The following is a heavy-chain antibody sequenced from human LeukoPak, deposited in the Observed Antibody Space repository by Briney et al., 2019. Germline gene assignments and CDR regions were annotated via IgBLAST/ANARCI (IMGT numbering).Heavy chain of an antibody. D-gene: IGHD2-2*01. V-gene: IGHV4-34*01. CDR3: ALLGYCSSTSCRLDY. CDR1: GGSFSVYY. CDR2: INHSGST. Sequence: SETLSLTCAVYGGSFSVYYWSWIRQPPGKGLEWIGEINHSGSTNYNPSLKSRVTISVDTSKNQFSLKLSSVTAADTAVYYCALLGYCSSTSCRLDYWGQGTLVTVSS. J-gene: IGHJ4*02.